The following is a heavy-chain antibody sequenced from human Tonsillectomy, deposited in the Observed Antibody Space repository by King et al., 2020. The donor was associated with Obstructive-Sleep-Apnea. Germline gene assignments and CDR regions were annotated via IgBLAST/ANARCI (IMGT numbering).Heavy chain of an antibody. V-gene: IGHV1-18*01. CDR2: ISGDNGNT. D-gene: IGHD4-23*01. Sequence: VQLVESEAEVKKPGASVKVSCQASGYTFPSFDISWVRQAPGQGLEWMGWISGDNGNTYYAQNLQGRVTMTTDTSTRTAYMGLGSLRSDDSAVYYCAAGGAMDVWGQGTTVTVAS. J-gene: IGHJ6*02. CDR1: GYTFPSFD. CDR3: AAGGAMDV.